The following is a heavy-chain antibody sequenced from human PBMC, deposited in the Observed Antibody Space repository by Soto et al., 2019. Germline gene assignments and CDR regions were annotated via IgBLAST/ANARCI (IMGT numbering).Heavy chain of an antibody. CDR3: ARDRLGFGDLDS. J-gene: IGHJ4*02. D-gene: IGHD3-10*01. CDR1: GFTFNNHA. CDR2: VSSGGGAT. V-gene: IGHV3-23*04. Sequence: EVHLAESGGRLVQPGGSLRLSCAASGFTFNNHAMTWVRQAPGKGLEWVATVSSGGGATYYAGSVKGRFTVSRANSKNTVSLHMDSLRADDTARYYCARDRLGFGDLDSWGPGTLLTVSS.